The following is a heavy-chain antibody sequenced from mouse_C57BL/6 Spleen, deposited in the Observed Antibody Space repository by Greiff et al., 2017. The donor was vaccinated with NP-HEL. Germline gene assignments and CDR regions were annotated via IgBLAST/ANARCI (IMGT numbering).Heavy chain of an antibody. CDR3: ARPYGSSPAWFAY. CDR2: IHPNSGST. CDR1: GYTFTSYW. D-gene: IGHD1-1*01. V-gene: IGHV1-64*01. J-gene: IGHJ3*01. Sequence: QVQLKQPGAELVKPGASVKLSCKASGYTFTSYWMHWVKQRPGQGLEWIGMIHPNSGSTNYNEKFKSTATLTVDKSSSTAYMQLSSLTSEDSAVYYCARPYGSSPAWFAYWGQGTLVTVSA.